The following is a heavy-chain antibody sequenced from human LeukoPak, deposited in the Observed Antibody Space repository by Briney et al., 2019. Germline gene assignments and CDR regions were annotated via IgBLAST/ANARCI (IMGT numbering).Heavy chain of an antibody. V-gene: IGHV4-4*07. J-gene: IGHJ6*03. CDR1: GGSISSYY. D-gene: IGHD5-12*01. Sequence: SETLSLTCTVSGGSISSYYWSWIRQPAGKGLEWIGRIYTSGSTNYNPSLKSRVTMSVDTSKNQFSLKLSSVTAADTAVYYCASKGSVVATADYYYYYMDVWGKGTTVTVSS. CDR2: IYTSGST. CDR3: ASKGSVVATADYYYYYMDV.